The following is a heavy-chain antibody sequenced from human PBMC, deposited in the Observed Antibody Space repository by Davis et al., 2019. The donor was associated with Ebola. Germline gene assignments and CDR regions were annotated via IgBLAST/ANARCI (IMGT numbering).Heavy chain of an antibody. D-gene: IGHD3-10*01. CDR3: ARVHSTYGSGSYFDY. J-gene: IGHJ4*02. Sequence: MPSETLSLTCAVYGGSFSGYYWSWIRQPPGKGLEWIGEINHSGSTNYNPSLKSRVTISVDTSKNQFSLKLSSVTAADTAVYYCARVHSTYGSGSYFDYWGQGTLVTVSS. CDR2: INHSGST. V-gene: IGHV4-34*01. CDR1: GGSFSGYY.